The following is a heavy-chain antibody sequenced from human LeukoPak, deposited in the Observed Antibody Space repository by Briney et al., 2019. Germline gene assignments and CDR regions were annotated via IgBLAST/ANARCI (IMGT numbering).Heavy chain of an antibody. CDR2: MYHSGST. CDR3: VRGRYSSGWFKDKNWFDP. Sequence: SETLSLTCTVSGYSISSGHYWGWIRQPPGKGLEWIGSMYHSGSTYYNPPLKSRVTISEDTSKNQFSLKLRSVTAADTAVYYCVRGRYSSGWFKDKNWFDPWGQGIPVTVSS. CDR1: GYSISSGHY. D-gene: IGHD6-19*01. V-gene: IGHV4-38-2*02. J-gene: IGHJ5*02.